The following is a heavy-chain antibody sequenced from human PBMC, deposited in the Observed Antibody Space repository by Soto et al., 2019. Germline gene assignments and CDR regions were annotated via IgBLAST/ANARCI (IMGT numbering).Heavy chain of an antibody. J-gene: IGHJ6*02. V-gene: IGHV3-21*01. Sequence: GGSLRLSCAASGFTFSSYSMNWVRQAPGKGLEWVSSISSSSSYIYYADSVKGRFTTSRDNAKNSLYLQMNSLRAEDTAVYYCARDISGNVYYYGMDVWGQGTTVTVSS. D-gene: IGHD2-15*01. CDR2: ISSSSSYI. CDR1: GFTFSSYS. CDR3: ARDISGNVYYYGMDV.